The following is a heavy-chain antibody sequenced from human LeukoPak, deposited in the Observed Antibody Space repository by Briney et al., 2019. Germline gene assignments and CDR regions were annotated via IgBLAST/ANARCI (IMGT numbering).Heavy chain of an antibody. CDR2: IDSGGYT. CDR3: ARGGSGWYAFDS. D-gene: IGHD6-19*01. Sequence: GGPLRLSCAASRFTVSSSYMNWVRQAPGKGLEWVSLIDSGGYTYYADSVKGRFTISRDNSKNTLYLQMSSLRVEDTAVYYCARGGSGWYAFDSWGQGTLVTVSS. V-gene: IGHV3-66*01. J-gene: IGHJ4*02. CDR1: RFTVSSSY.